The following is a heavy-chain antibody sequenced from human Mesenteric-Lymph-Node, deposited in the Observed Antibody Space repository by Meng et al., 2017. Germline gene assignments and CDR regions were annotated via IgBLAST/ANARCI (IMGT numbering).Heavy chain of an antibody. Sequence: QVKLPESGPGLVKPSQTLSLTCTVSGGSISSGDSYWSWIRQPPGKGLEWIGYIYYSGSTYYNPSLRSRITISVDTSKNQFSLRLRSVTAADTAVYYCARVSSGWDYFDYWGQGTLVTVSS. J-gene: IGHJ4*02. D-gene: IGHD6-19*01. CDR1: GGSISSGDSY. CDR3: ARVSSGWDYFDY. CDR2: IYYSGST. V-gene: IGHV4-30-4*01.